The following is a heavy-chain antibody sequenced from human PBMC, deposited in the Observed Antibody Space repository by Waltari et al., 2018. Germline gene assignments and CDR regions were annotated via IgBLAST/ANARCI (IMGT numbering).Heavy chain of an antibody. Sequence: QEQLVESGGGVVQPGTSLRLSWSASGFTMSQVPLHWVRQTPGKGLVWLAVTGHDNYDNQYADSARGRFTVSRDNSKNTLYLQMNSMTVGDTAVYYCAREVGSSGHAGYFGYWGQGTLVTVSS. CDR3: AREVGSSGHAGYFGY. D-gene: IGHD6-19*01. CDR1: GFTMSQVP. CDR2: TGHDNYDN. V-gene: IGHV3-30*01. J-gene: IGHJ4*02.